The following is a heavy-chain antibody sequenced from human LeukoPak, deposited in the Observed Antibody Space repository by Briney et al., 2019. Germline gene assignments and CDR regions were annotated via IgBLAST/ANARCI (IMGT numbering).Heavy chain of an antibody. CDR3: AKVGTVVPAARFDY. Sequence: GGSLRLSCAASGFTFSNYAMSWVRQAPGKGLEWVSAISGSGGSTYYADSVKGRFTISRDNSKNTLYLQMNSLRAEDTAVYYCAKVGTVVPAARFDYWGQGTLVTVSS. CDR1: GFTFSNYA. CDR2: ISGSGGST. V-gene: IGHV3-23*01. J-gene: IGHJ4*02. D-gene: IGHD2-2*01.